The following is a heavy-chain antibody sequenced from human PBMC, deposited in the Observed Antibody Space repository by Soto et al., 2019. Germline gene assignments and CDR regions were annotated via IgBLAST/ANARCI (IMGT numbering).Heavy chain of an antibody. CDR3: SRGGSITIFGAVTNSMAV. J-gene: IGHJ6*02. D-gene: IGHD3-3*01. CDR1: GGTFSSYA. CDR2: ITPIFGTA. Sequence: SSVKFSFKASGGTFSSYAISSVRQAPGQALQRIRAITPIFGTANYAQKFQGRFTITGDKSTITAYMELSSLRSEDTAVWYCSRGGSITIFGAVTNSMAVCGQ. V-gene: IGHV1-69*06.